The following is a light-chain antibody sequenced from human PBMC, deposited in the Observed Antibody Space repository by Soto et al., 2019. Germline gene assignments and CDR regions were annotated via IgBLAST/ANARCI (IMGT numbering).Light chain of an antibody. V-gene: IGLV3-21*02. J-gene: IGLJ1*01. CDR3: QVWDMSSDHYV. CDR2: DDR. CDR1: NIGSKS. Sequence: SYELTQPPSVSVAPGQTVRVTCGAKNIGSKSVHWYQQRSGQAPVLVVYDDRDRPSGVPERFSGSNSGNTATLTISRVEDGYESGYHCQVWDMSSDHYVFGPGTNLTVL.